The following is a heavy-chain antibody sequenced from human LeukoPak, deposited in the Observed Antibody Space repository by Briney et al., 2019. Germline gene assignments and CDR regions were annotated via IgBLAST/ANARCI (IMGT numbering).Heavy chain of an antibody. J-gene: IGHJ4*02. D-gene: IGHD3-3*01. V-gene: IGHV3-23*01. Sequence: GGSLRLSCAASGFTFSSYAMSWVRQAPGKGLEWVSAISGSGGSTYYADSVKGRFTISRDDSKNTLYLQMNSLRAEDTAVYYCAKDHKSLYYDFWSGYYTDYFDYWGQGTLVTVSS. CDR3: AKDHKSLYYDFWSGYYTDYFDY. CDR2: ISGSGGST. CDR1: GFTFSSYA.